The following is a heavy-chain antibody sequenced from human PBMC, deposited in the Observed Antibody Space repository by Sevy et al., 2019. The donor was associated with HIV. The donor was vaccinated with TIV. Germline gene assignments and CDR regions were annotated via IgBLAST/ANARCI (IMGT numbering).Heavy chain of an antibody. Sequence: GGSLRLSCGASGFSFSSYSMNWVRQAPGKGLEWVSYITRSDSARDYADSVKGRFIISRDNARNSLFLQMNNLRVEDTAVYYCVRTVSGSYRYHDYWGQGTLVTVSS. CDR3: VRTVSGSYRYHDY. D-gene: IGHD3-16*02. CDR1: GFSFSSYS. J-gene: IGHJ4*02. CDR2: ITRSDSAR. V-gene: IGHV3-48*01.